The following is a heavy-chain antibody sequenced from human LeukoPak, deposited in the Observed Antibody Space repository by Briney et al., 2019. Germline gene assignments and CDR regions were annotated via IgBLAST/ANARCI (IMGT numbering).Heavy chain of an antibody. D-gene: IGHD3-22*01. CDR3: ARGYYYDSSGYWYDAFDI. V-gene: IGHV4-34*01. Sequence: SETLSLTCAVYGVSFSGYYWSWIRQPPGKGLEWIGEINHSGSTNYNPSLKSRVTISVDTSKNQFSLKLSFVTTADTAVYYCARGYYYDSSGYWYDAFDIWGQGTMVTVSS. CDR2: INHSGST. J-gene: IGHJ3*02. CDR1: GVSFSGYY.